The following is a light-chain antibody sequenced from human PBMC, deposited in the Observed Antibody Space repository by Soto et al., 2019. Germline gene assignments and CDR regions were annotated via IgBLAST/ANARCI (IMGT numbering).Light chain of an antibody. Sequence: QSVLTQPPSVSGTPGQRVTISCSGSNSNIGSNTVSWYQQPPGKAPKLLIYSNNQRPSGVPDRFSGSKSGTSASLAISGLQSEDEADYYCAAWDESLNGREVFGGGTKLTVL. CDR3: AAWDESLNGREV. CDR1: NSNIGSNT. V-gene: IGLV1-44*01. CDR2: SNN. J-gene: IGLJ2*01.